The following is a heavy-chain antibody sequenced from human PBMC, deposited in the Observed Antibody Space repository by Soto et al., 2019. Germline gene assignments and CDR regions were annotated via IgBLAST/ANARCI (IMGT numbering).Heavy chain of an antibody. D-gene: IGHD6-19*01. CDR1: GGTFSSYT. Sequence: SVKVSCKASGGTFSSYTISWVRQAPGQGLEWMGRIIPILGIANYAQKFQGRVTITADKSTSTAYMELSSLRSEDTAVYYCARTADSSGWYGYYYYYVMDGWGQRTTVTVSS. J-gene: IGHJ6*02. CDR2: IIPILGIA. V-gene: IGHV1-69*02. CDR3: ARTADSSGWYGYYYYYVMDG.